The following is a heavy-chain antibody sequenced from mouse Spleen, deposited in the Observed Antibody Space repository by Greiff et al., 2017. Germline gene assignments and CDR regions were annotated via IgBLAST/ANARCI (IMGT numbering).Heavy chain of an antibody. J-gene: IGHJ4*01. Sequence: EVLLVESGGGLVKPGGSLKLSCAASGFTFSSYAMSWVRQTPEKRLEWVATICDGGSYTYYPDNVKGRFTISRDNAKNNLYLQMSHLKSEDTAMYYCARVVGDAMDYWGQGTSVTVSS. D-gene: IGHD4-1*01. CDR2: ICDGGSYT. CDR3: ARVVGDAMDY. V-gene: IGHV5-4*01. CDR1: GFTFSSYA.